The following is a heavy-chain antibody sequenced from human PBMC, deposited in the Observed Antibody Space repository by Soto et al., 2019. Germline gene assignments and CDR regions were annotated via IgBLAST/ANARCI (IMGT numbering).Heavy chain of an antibody. Sequence: QVQLVESGGGVVQPGRSLRLSCAASGFTFSSYGMHWVRQAPGKGLEWVAVISYDGSNKYYADSVKGRFTISRDNSKNTLYLQMNSLRAEDTAVYYCAKDQGRGVIITALGGMDIWGQGTTVTVSS. CDR2: ISYDGSNK. CDR3: AKDQGRGVIITALGGMDI. V-gene: IGHV3-30*18. J-gene: IGHJ6*02. D-gene: IGHD3-10*01. CDR1: GFTFSSYG.